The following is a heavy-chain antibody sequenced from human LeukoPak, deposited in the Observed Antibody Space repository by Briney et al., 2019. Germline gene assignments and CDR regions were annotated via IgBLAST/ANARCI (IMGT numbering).Heavy chain of an antibody. Sequence: VKVSCKASGGTFSSYAISWVRQAPGQGLEWMGRIIPILGIANYAQKFQGRVTITADKSTSTAYMELSSLRSEDTAVYYCARSGAHCSSTSCYENWFDPWGQGTLVTVSS. CDR2: IIPILGIA. V-gene: IGHV1-69*10. J-gene: IGHJ5*02. CDR3: ARSGAHCSSTSCYENWFDP. D-gene: IGHD2-2*01. CDR1: GGTFSSYA.